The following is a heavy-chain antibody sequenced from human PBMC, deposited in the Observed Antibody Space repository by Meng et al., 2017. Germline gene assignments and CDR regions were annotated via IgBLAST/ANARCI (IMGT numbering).Heavy chain of an antibody. J-gene: IGHJ4*02. V-gene: IGHV3-23*01. CDR2: ISGRGGST. D-gene: IGHD1-26*01. Sequence: GESLKISCAASGFTFSSYAMSWVRQAPGKGLEWVSGISGRGGSTYYADSLKGRFTISRDTSKNTLYLQMNSLRAEDTAVYYCAKDPPKWEPLYYQPWGQGTLVTVSS. CDR1: GFTFSSYA. CDR3: AKDPPKWEPLYYQP.